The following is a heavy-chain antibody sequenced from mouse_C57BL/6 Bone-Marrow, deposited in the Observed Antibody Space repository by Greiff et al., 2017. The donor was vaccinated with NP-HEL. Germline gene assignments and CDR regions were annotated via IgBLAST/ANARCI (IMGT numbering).Heavy chain of an antibody. Sequence: QVQLKESGPELVKPGASVKLSCKASGYTFTSYDINWVKQRPGQGLEWIGEIDPSDSYTNYNQKFKGKSTLTVDKSSSTAYMQLSSLTSEDSAVYYCARRGSITTVVGLDYWGQGTTLTVSS. V-gene: IGHV1-69*01. D-gene: IGHD1-1*01. CDR2: IDPSDSYT. CDR3: ARRGSITTVVGLDY. J-gene: IGHJ2*01. CDR1: GYTFTSYD.